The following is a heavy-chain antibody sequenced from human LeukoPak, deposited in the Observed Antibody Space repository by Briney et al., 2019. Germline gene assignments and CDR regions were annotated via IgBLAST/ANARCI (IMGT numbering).Heavy chain of an antibody. D-gene: IGHD3-10*01. CDR2: INNDGSIT. CDR3: ARDKVYYGSGSYGY. V-gene: IGHV3-74*01. Sequence: GGSLRLSCAASGFIFSRYWMHWVRQAPGKELVWVSRINNDGSITNSADSVKGRFTISRDNAKDMLYLQMDSLRVEDTAIYYCARDKVYYGSGSYGYWGQGTLVTVSS. J-gene: IGHJ4*02. CDR1: GFIFSRYW.